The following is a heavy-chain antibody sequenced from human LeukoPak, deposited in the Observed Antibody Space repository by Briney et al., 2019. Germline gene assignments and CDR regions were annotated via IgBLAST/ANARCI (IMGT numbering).Heavy chain of an antibody. CDR3: ARVVGAIVR. CDR1: GFTFSSYA. J-gene: IGHJ4*02. D-gene: IGHD1-26*01. V-gene: IGHV4-34*01. Sequence: GSLRLSCAASGFTFSSYAMSWIRQPPGKGLEWIGEINHSGSTNYNPSLESRVTISVDTSKNQFSLKLSSVTAADTAVYYCARVVGAIVRWGQGTLVTVSS. CDR2: INHSGST.